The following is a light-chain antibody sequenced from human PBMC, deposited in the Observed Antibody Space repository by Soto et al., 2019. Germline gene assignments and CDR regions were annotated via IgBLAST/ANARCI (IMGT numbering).Light chain of an antibody. V-gene: IGKV3-20*01. CDR2: GAS. CDR1: QSVSSSY. Sequence: EIVLTQSPGTLSLSPGERATLSFSASQSVSSSYLAWYQQKPGQAPRLLIYGASSRATGIPDRFSGSGSGTDFTLTISRLEPEDFAVYYCQQYGSSPLITFGQGTRLEI. J-gene: IGKJ5*01. CDR3: QQYGSSPLIT.